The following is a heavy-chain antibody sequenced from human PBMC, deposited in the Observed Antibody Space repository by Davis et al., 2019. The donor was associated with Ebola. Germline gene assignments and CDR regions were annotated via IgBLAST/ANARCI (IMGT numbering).Heavy chain of an antibody. CDR3: ARGIRYSGYYYYGVDV. CDR1: GFTFSDYW. D-gene: IGHD5-12*01. V-gene: IGHV3-74*01. Sequence: HTGGSLRLSCAASGFTFSDYWMHWVRQAPGKGLVWVSRINSDGSSTSYADSVKGRFTISRDNAKNTLYLQMNSLRAEDTAVYYCARGIRYSGYYYYGVDVWGQGTTVTVSS. CDR2: INSDGSST. J-gene: IGHJ6*02.